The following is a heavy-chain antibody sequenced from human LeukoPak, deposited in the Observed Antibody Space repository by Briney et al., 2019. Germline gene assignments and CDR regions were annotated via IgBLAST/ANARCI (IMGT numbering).Heavy chain of an antibody. Sequence: SETLSLACTVSGYSITTGYYWAWIRQPPGKGPEWIGSMYHNSGATFYSPSLKSRVTISVDTSKNQLSLKLSSVTAADTAVYYCAREAGSGCPRYNWFDPWGQGTLVTVSS. V-gene: IGHV4-38-2*02. CDR2: MYHNSGAT. D-gene: IGHD6-19*01. J-gene: IGHJ5*02. CDR3: AREAGSGCPRYNWFDP. CDR1: GYSITTGYY.